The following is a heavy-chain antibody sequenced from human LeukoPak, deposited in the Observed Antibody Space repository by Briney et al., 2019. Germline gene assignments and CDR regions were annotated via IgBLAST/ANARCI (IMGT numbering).Heavy chain of an antibody. CDR3: ARILGYSGYDVYYFDY. CDR2: INPNSGGT. D-gene: IGHD5-12*01. J-gene: IGHJ4*02. Sequence: ASVKVSCKASGYTFTGYYTHWVRQAPGQGLEWMGWINPNSGGTNYAQKFQGRVTMTRDTSISTAYMELSRLRSDDTAVYYCARILGYSGYDVYYFDYWGQGTLVTVSS. CDR1: GYTFTGYY. V-gene: IGHV1-2*02.